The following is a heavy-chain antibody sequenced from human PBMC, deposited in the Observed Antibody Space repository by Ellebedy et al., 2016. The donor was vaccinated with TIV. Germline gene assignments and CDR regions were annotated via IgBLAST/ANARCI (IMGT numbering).Heavy chain of an antibody. Sequence: SETLSLXCAVSGVSISSGGDSWSWLRQPPGEGLEWIGYIYHSGSIYYNPSLKSRVTISVDRSKNQFSLKLSSVTAADTAVYYCARSPIYVGTTGAVGLNYFDPWGQGTLVTVSS. V-gene: IGHV4-30-2*01. J-gene: IGHJ5*02. CDR3: ARSPIYVGTTGAVGLNYFDP. D-gene: IGHD1-1*01. CDR2: IYHSGSI. CDR1: GVSISSGGDS.